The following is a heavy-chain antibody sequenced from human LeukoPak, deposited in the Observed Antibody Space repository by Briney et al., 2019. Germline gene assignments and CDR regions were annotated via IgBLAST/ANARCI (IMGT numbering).Heavy chain of an antibody. CDR1: GFTFSSYS. Sequence: TGGSLRLSCAASGFTFSSYSMTWVRQAPGKGLEWVSSISSSSSYIYYADSVKGRFTISRDDAKNSLYLQMNSLRAEDTAVYYCASLRGSSSYEYYFDYWGQGTLVTVSS. CDR3: ASLRGSSSYEYYFDY. J-gene: IGHJ4*02. CDR2: ISSSSSYI. D-gene: IGHD6-6*01. V-gene: IGHV3-21*01.